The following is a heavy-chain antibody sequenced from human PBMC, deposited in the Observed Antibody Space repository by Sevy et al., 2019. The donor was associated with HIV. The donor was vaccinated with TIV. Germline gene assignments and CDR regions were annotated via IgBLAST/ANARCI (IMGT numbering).Heavy chain of an antibody. D-gene: IGHD1-26*01. CDR1: GGSFSTSY. CDR3: ARRKGGPLDV. V-gene: IGHV4-34*01. CDR2: IKQGGGA. J-gene: IGHJ6*02. Sequence: SETLSLTCAVYGGSFSTSYWNWIRQPPGQGLEWIGEIKQGGGATYNLSLESRVTISIDTSKNQFSLNLTSVTAADTSVYYCARRKGGPLDVWGQGTTVTVSS.